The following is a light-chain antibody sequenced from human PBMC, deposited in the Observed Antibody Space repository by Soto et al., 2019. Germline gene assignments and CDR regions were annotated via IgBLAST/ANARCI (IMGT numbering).Light chain of an antibody. J-gene: IGLJ3*02. Sequence: QSALTQPPSASGSPGQSVTISCTGTSSDVGGYKYVSWYQQHPGKAPKLLIYEVSKRPSGVPDRFSGSKSGNTDSLTVSGLQAADEADYYCSSYAGSDNWVFGGGTKLTVL. CDR1: SSDVGGYKY. CDR3: SSYAGSDNWV. V-gene: IGLV2-8*01. CDR2: EVS.